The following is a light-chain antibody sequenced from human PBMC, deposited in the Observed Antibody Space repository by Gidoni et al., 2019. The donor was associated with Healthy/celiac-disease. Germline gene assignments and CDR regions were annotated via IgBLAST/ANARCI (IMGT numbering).Light chain of an antibody. CDR3: CSYAGSYTVV. Sequence: QSALTQPRSVSGSPGQSVTISCTGTSSDVGGSNYVSWYQQHPGKAPNLMIYDVSKRPSGVPVRFSGSKSGYTASLTISGLQAEDEADYYCCSYAGSYTVVFGGGTKLTVL. CDR1: SSDVGGSNY. CDR2: DVS. J-gene: IGLJ2*01. V-gene: IGLV2-11*01.